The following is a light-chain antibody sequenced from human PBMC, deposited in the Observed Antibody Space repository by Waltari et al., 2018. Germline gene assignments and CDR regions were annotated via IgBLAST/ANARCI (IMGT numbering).Light chain of an antibody. J-gene: IGKJ1*01. CDR1: QTISYSSNNKNY. V-gene: IGKV4-1*01. Sequence: DIVMTQSPDSLAVSLGERATINCKSSQTISYSSNNKNYLAWYQKKPGQPPRLLISWASSLESGVPDRFSGSGSGTDFPLTISSLQVEDVAIYYCQQYYSVPLTFGQGTKVGIK. CDR2: WAS. CDR3: QQYYSVPLT.